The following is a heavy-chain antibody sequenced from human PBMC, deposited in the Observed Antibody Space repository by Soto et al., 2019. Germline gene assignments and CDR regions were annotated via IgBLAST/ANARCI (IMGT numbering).Heavy chain of an antibody. CDR2: IYHTGST. J-gene: IGHJ4*02. V-gene: IGHV4-30-4*01. CDR3: ARAVIPAAPYDY. Sequence: SETLSLTCTVSGSSISSGDHYWSWIRQPPGKGLEWIGYIYHTGSTYFNPSLKSRISMSVDTSKNQIYLNVTSVTAADAAVYFCARAVIPAAPYDYWGQGTLVTVSS. CDR1: GSSISSGDHY. D-gene: IGHD2-2*01.